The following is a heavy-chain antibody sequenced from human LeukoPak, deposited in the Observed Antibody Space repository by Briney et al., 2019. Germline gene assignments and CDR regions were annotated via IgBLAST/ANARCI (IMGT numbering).Heavy chain of an antibody. J-gene: IGHJ4*02. CDR2: INSDGSST. CDR3: ARDWSDTIFGVVNDY. CDR1: GFTFSSYW. V-gene: IGHV3-74*01. D-gene: IGHD3-3*01. Sequence: GGSLRLSCAASGFTFSSYWMHWVRQAPGKGLVWVSRINSDGSSTSYADSVMGRFTISRDNAKNTLYLQMNSLRAEDTAVYYCARDWSDTIFGVVNDYWGQGTLVTVSS.